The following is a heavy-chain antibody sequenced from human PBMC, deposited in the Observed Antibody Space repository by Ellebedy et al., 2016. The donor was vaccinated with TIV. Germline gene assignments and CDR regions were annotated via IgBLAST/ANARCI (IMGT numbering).Heavy chain of an antibody. CDR1: GGSFSGYY. CDR2: INHSGST. Sequence: SETLSLTXAVYGGSFSGYYWSWIRQPPGKGLEWIGEINHSGSTNYNPSLKSRVTISVDTSKNQFSLKLSSVTAADTAVYYCARIHYNYYAMDVWGLGTTVTVSS. J-gene: IGHJ6*02. V-gene: IGHV4-34*01. CDR3: ARIHYNYYAMDV.